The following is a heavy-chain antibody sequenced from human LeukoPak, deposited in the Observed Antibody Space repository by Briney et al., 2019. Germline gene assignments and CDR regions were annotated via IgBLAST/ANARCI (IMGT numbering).Heavy chain of an antibody. CDR3: GRVNPGLRYFGY. V-gene: IGHV4-34*01. D-gene: IGHD3-9*01. Sequence: PSETLSLTCAVYGGSFSGYYWSWIRQPPGKGLEWIGEINHSGSTNYNPSLKSRVTISVHTSKNQSSLKLSSVTAADTAVYYCGRVNPGLRYFGYWGQGTLVTVSS. CDR2: INHSGST. J-gene: IGHJ4*02. CDR1: GGSFSGYY.